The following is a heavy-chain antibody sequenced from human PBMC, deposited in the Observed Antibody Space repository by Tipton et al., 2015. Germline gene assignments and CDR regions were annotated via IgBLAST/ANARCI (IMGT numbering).Heavy chain of an antibody. CDR2: ISHSGNT. CDR3: ACQDYDSLTRDYQTVDY. J-gene: IGHJ4*02. D-gene: IGHD3-9*01. V-gene: IGHV4-38-2*01. Sequence: TLSLTCAVSAYSISSAYYWGWIRQPPGKGLEWIGHISHSGNTYYNPSLKSRVTMSRDTPKNKFSLKLTSVTAADTAVYYCACQDYDSLTRDYQTVDYWGQGTLVTVSS. CDR1: AYSISSAYY.